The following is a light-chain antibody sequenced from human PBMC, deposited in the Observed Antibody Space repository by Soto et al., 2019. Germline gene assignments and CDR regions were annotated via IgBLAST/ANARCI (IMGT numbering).Light chain of an antibody. J-gene: IGKJ4*01. Sequence: IQLTQSPSSLSASVGDRVTITCRASQDIAIYLAWYQQKPGEAPKLLIYAASTLYGGVPSRFSGSGSGTDFALTITSLQAEDFATYYCQQYNSYSPLTFGGGTKVDIK. CDR2: AAS. CDR1: QDIAIY. V-gene: IGKV1-9*01. CDR3: QQYNSYSPLT.